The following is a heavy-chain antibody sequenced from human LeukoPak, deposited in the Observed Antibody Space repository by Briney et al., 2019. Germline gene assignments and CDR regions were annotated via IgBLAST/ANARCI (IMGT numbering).Heavy chain of an antibody. Sequence: SETLPLTRCVSGGSISSYYWSWIGPPPGKGLEWIGYIYYSGSTKYNPSLKSRVTISVDTSKNQFSLKLSSVTAADTAVYYCARDVRGSDAFDIWGQGTMVTVSS. J-gene: IGHJ3*02. V-gene: IGHV4-59*01. CDR3: ARDVRGSDAFDI. D-gene: IGHD3-10*02. CDR2: IYYSGST. CDR1: GGSISSYY.